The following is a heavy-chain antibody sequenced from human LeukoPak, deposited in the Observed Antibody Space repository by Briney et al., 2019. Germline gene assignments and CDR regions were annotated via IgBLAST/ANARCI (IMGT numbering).Heavy chain of an antibody. CDR2: INSDGSST. Sequence: GGSLRLSCAASGFTFTTYWMHWVRQAPGKGLVWVSRINSDGSSTSYTDSVKGRFTISRDNAKNTLYLQMNSLRAEDTAVYYCASAINSEYYLVDSWGQGTLVTVSS. V-gene: IGHV3-74*01. CDR3: ASAINSEYYLVDS. CDR1: GFTFTTYW. D-gene: IGHD2/OR15-2a*01. J-gene: IGHJ4*02.